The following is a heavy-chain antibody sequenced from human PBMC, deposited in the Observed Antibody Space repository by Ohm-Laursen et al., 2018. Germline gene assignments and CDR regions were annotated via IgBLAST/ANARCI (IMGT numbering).Heavy chain of an antibody. V-gene: IGHV1-2*02. CDR1: GYTFTGYF. CDR2: INPNSGGT. CDR3: ATDIAVAGTR. D-gene: IGHD6-19*01. J-gene: IGHJ4*02. Sequence: ASVKVSCKTSGYTFTGYFMHWVRQAPGQGLEWMGLINPNSGGTNYAQKFQGRVTMTRDTSISTAYMELSRLRSDDTAVYYCATDIAVAGTRWGQGTLVTVSS.